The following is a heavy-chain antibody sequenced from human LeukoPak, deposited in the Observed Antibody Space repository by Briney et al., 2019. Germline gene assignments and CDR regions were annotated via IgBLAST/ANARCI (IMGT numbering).Heavy chain of an antibody. Sequence: PGGSLRLSCVGPGFSLSDYGIHWVRQAPGKGLEWVAVVSYDGGHKYYADSVKGRFTISRDTSSDTVSLQMNSLRVEDTALYYCARDRINMMVMGHDSGLDCWGQGTLVTVSS. CDR1: GFSLSDYG. CDR3: ARDRINMMVMGHDSGLDC. V-gene: IGHV3-30*03. J-gene: IGHJ4*02. CDR2: VSYDGGHK. D-gene: IGHD3-22*01.